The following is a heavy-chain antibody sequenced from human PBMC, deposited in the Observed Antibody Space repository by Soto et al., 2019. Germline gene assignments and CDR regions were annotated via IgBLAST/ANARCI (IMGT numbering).Heavy chain of an antibody. CDR2: IYRDDDK. J-gene: IGHJ4*02. CDR1: GFSLSTSGVG. V-gene: IGHV2-5*02. D-gene: IGHD2-8*02. CDR3: AHSASHPGPPDY. Sequence: QITLKESGPTLVKPTQTLTLTCTFSGFSLSTSGVGVGWIRQPPGKALEWLALIYRDDDKRYSPSLKSRRTITNDTPKSQVVLTMTNMDPVDAATYYCAHSASHPGPPDYWGQGTPVTVSS.